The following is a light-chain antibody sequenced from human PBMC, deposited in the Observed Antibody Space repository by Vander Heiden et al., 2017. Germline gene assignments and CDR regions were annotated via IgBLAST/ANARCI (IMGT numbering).Light chain of an antibody. CDR2: LGS. Sequence: DIVMTQSPLSLPVAPGWPAAISCRSSRSILHSNGCNCLDWDLQKPAQSPQLLIYLGSTRASGVPYRFSGSGSGTDFTLNISRVEAEYVWVYYCMQALQPFTFGPGTKVDIK. V-gene: IGKV2-28*01. CDR3: MQALQPFT. CDR1: RSILHSNGCNC. J-gene: IGKJ3*01.